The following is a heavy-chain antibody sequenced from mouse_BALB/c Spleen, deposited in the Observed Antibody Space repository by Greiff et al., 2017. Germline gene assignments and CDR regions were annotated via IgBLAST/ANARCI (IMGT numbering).Heavy chain of an antibody. V-gene: IGHV2-6-7*01. CDR1: GFSLTGYG. CDR3: AREGNYHCYAMDY. CDR2: IWGDGST. Sequence: QVQLKESGPGLVAPSQSLSITCTVSGFSLTGYGVNWVRQPPGKGLEWLGMIWGDGSTDYNSALKSRLSIRKDNSKSQVFLKMNSLPTDDTARYYCAREGNYHCYAMDYWGQGTSVTVSS. D-gene: IGHD2-1*01. J-gene: IGHJ4*01.